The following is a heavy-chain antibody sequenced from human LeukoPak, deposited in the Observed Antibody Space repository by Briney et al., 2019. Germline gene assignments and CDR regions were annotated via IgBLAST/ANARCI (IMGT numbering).Heavy chain of an antibody. CDR1: GYTFTSYG. V-gene: IGHV1-18*01. CDR2: ISAYNGNT. Sequence: ASVKVSCKASGYTFTSYGISWVRQAPGQGLEWMGWISAYNGNTNYAQKLQGRVTMTTDTSTSTAYMELRSLRSDDTAVYYCARDHSPYYYDSSGYFPWFDPWDQGTLVTVSS. D-gene: IGHD3-22*01. CDR3: ARDHSPYYYDSSGYFPWFDP. J-gene: IGHJ5*02.